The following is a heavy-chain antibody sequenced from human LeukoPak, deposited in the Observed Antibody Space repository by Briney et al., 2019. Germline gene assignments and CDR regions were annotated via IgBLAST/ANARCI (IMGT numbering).Heavy chain of an antibody. CDR2: IYSGGST. D-gene: IGHD3-9*01. CDR1: GFTFSSNY. CDR3: ARDSSRYYDILTGYQDYGMDV. J-gene: IGHJ6*02. Sequence: GGSLRLSCAASGFTFSSNYMSWVRQAPGKGLEWVSVIYSGGSTYYADSVKGRFTISRDNSKNTLYLQMNSLRAEDTAVYYCARDSSRYYDILTGYQDYGMDVWGQGTTVTVSS. V-gene: IGHV3-66*01.